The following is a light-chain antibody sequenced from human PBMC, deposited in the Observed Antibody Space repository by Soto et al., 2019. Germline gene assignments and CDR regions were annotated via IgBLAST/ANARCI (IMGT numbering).Light chain of an antibody. CDR2: EGS. CDR1: SSDVGNYDL. CDR3: CSYAGSSTAV. Sequence: QSVLTQPASVSGSPGQSITISCTGTSSDVGNYDLVSWYQQHPGKAPKLMIYEGSKRPSGVSNRFSASKSGNTASLTISSLQVEDEADYYCCSYAGSSTAVFGGGTKLTVL. J-gene: IGLJ7*01. V-gene: IGLV2-23*01.